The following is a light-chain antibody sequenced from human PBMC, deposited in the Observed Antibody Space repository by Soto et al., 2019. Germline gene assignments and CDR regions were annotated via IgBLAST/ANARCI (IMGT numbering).Light chain of an antibody. CDR1: SSDVGAYNY. CDR2: DVS. CDR3: SSYTSATTYL. J-gene: IGLJ1*01. V-gene: IGLV2-14*01. Sequence: QSVLTQPASVSGSPGQSITISCTGTSSDVGAYNYDSWYQQYPGEAPKVIIYDVSHRPAGVSNRFSGSKSGNTASLTISGLQTQDEADYYCSSYTSATTYLFGTGTKVTVL.